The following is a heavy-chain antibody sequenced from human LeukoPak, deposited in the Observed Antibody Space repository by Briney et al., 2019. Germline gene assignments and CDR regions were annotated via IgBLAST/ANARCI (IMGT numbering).Heavy chain of an antibody. CDR3: ARGARKGDDYGGFFDY. Sequence: GGSLRLSCAASGFTFSSYGMHWVRQAPGKGLEWVAFIRYDGSNKYYADSVKGRFTISRDNSKNTLYLQMNSLRAEDTAVYYCARGARKGDDYGGFFDYWGQGTLVTVSS. CDR2: IRYDGSNK. D-gene: IGHD4-23*01. CDR1: GFTFSSYG. J-gene: IGHJ4*02. V-gene: IGHV3-30*02.